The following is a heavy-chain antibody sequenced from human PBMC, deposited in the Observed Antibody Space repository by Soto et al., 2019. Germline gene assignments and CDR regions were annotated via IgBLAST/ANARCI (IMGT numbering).Heavy chain of an antibody. CDR2: IIPIFGTA. D-gene: IGHD5-18*01. Sequence: SVKVSCKASGGTFSSYAISWVRQAPGQGLEWMGGIIPIFGTANYAQKFQGRVTITADESTSTAYMELSSLRSEDTAVYYCARDDGSAMVMYYYYGMDVWGQGTTVTVSS. V-gene: IGHV1-69*13. CDR3: ARDDGSAMVMYYYYGMDV. CDR1: GGTFSSYA. J-gene: IGHJ6*02.